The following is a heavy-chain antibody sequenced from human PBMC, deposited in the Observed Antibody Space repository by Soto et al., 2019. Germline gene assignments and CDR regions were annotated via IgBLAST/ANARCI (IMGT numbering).Heavy chain of an antibody. D-gene: IGHD2-2*01. CDR1: GYTFTSYG. J-gene: IGHJ6*02. Sequence: ASVKVSCKASGYTFTSYGISWVRQAPGQGLEWMGWISAYNGNTNYAQKLQGRVTMTTDTSTSTAYMELRSLRSDDTAVYYCARDCSSTSCYVLDYYYGMDVWGQGTTVTVSS. CDR3: ARDCSSTSCYVLDYYYGMDV. V-gene: IGHV1-18*01. CDR2: ISAYNGNT.